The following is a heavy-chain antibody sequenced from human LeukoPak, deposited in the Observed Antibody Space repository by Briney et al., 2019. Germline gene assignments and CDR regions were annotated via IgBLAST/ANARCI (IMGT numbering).Heavy chain of an antibody. J-gene: IGHJ4*02. D-gene: IGHD3-22*01. CDR1: GGSISIYY. CDR3: ARSTNYDSSGYYPYPLDFDY. V-gene: IGHV4-59*08. Sequence: SETLSLTRTVSGGSISIYYWSWIRQPPGKGLEWIGYIYYSGSTNYNPSLKSRVTISVDTSKNQFSLKLSSVTAADTAVYYCARSTNYDSSGYYPYPLDFDYWGQGTLVTVSS. CDR2: IYYSGST.